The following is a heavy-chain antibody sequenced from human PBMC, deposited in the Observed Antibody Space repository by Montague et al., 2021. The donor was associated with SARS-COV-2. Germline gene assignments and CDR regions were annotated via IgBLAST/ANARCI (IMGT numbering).Heavy chain of an antibody. CDR3: ARGGFDVLRHYDRFMDV. CDR1: GLTVSGNY. Sequence: SLRLSCAASGLTVSGNYMSWARQAPGKGLEWVSVVYSGSMTYYADSVRGRFTISRDNSKNTLYLQMNTLRPEDTAVYYCARGGFDVLRHYDRFMDVWGQGTTVTVSS. J-gene: IGHJ6*02. D-gene: IGHD3-9*01. CDR2: VYSGSMT. V-gene: IGHV3-53*01.